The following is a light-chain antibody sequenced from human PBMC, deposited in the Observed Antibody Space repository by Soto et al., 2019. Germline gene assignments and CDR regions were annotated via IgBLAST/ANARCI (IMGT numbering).Light chain of an antibody. J-gene: IGKJ1*01. V-gene: IGKV3-15*01. CDR1: QSVGSD. Sequence: EIVMTQSPATLSVSPGERATLSCRASQSVGSDLAWYQQIPGQAPRLLIYGASTRATGIPARFSGSGSGTEFTLSISSLQSEDFAVYYCHQYKNSPETFGQGTKVEIK. CDR3: HQYKNSPET. CDR2: GAS.